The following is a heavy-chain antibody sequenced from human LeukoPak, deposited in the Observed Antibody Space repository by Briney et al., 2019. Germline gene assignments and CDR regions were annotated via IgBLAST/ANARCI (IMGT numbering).Heavy chain of an antibody. D-gene: IGHD2-21*01. Sequence: GGSLRLSCEVSGFTFSDYWMSWVRQAPGKGLEWVASINEDGSEIHYVDSVKGRFTISRDNAKDSLYLQMNSLTAEDTAMYYCVRAYHPGGWFDPWGQGTLVTVSS. CDR1: GFTFSDYW. CDR2: INEDGSEI. V-gene: IGHV3-7*04. CDR3: VRAYHPGGWFDP. J-gene: IGHJ5*02.